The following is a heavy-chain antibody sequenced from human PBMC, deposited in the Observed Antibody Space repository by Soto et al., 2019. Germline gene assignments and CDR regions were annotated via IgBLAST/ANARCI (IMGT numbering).Heavy chain of an antibody. V-gene: IGHV1-46*01. CDR3: ARVQTYSSSWYHFDY. Sequence: QVQLVQSGSEVKRPGASVKVSCKASGYTFTDYYMHWVRQAPGQGLEWMGITNPSGGNTKNAQKFQGRVTMTNDTSTSTVYMELSSLRSEDTAVYYCARVQTYSSSWYHFDYWGQGTLVTVSS. CDR1: GYTFTDYY. J-gene: IGHJ4*02. D-gene: IGHD6-19*01. CDR2: TNPSGGNT.